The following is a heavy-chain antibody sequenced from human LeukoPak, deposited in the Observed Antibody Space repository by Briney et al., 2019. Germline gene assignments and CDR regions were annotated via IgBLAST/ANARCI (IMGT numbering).Heavy chain of an antibody. J-gene: IGHJ3*02. CDR2: ISWNRGSI. V-gene: IGHV3-9*01. D-gene: IGHD3-10*01. CDR3: TKDNGSGTYYSPGGVCDI. CDR1: GFTFDDYA. Sequence: GGSLRLSCAASGFTFDDYAMHWVRQAPGKGLEWVSGISWNRGSIDYADSVKGRFTISRDNSKNSLYLQMNSLRAEDTALYYCTKDNGSGTYYSPGGVCDIGGKGPMVSVSS.